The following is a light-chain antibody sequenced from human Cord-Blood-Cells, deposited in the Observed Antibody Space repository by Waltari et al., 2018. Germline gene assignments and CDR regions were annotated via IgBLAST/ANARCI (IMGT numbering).Light chain of an antibody. CDR3: SSYTSSSTLYV. V-gene: IGLV2-14*01. J-gene: IGLJ1*01. CDR2: EVS. Sequence: QSALPQPAPVSGSPGQSITISCTGTSRDVGGYNYVSWYQQHPGKAPKLMIYEVSNRPSGVSNRFSGSKSGNTASLTISGLQAEDEADYYCSSYTSSSTLYVFGTGTKVTVL. CDR1: SRDVGGYNY.